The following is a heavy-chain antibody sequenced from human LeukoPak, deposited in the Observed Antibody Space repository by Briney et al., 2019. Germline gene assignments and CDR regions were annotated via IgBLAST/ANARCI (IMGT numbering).Heavy chain of an antibody. J-gene: IGHJ4*02. V-gene: IGHV3-23*01. CDR2: IDSTGAYT. Sequence: GGSLRLSCAASGFIFSNYAMSWVRQAPGKGLEWVSAIDSTGAYTWYADSVKGRFTISKDSSKTILYLQVNSLRAEDAAVYFCAKGSAAGRPYYFDYWGQGTLVTVSS. D-gene: IGHD6-25*01. CDR3: AKGSAAGRPYYFDY. CDR1: GFIFSNYA.